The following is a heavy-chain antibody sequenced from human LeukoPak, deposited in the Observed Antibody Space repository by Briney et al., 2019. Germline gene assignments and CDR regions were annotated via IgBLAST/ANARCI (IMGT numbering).Heavy chain of an antibody. CDR1: GFTFSSYG. J-gene: IGHJ4*02. V-gene: IGHV3-23*01. CDR2: ISGSGGST. CDR3: AKGPLYGSGSYSHTPFDY. Sequence: AGGSLRLSCAASGFTFSSYGMSWVRQAPGKGLEWVSAISGSGGSTYYADSVKGRFTISRDNSKNTLYLQMNSLRAEDTAVYYCAKGPLYGSGSYSHTPFDYWGQGTLVTVSS. D-gene: IGHD3-10*01.